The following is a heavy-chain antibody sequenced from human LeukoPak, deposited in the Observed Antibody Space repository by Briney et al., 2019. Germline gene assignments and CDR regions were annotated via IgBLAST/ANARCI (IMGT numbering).Heavy chain of an antibody. CDR2: ISYDGSNK. J-gene: IGHJ4*02. CDR3: ARDGLLGRQYYFDY. D-gene: IGHD3-16*01. V-gene: IGHV3-30*03. CDR1: GFTFSSYG. Sequence: PGGSLRLSCAASGFTFSSYGMHWVRQAPGKGLEWVAVISYDGSNKYYADSVKGRFTISRDNSKNTLYLQMNSLRAEDTAVYYCARDGLLGRQYYFDYWGQGTLVTVSS.